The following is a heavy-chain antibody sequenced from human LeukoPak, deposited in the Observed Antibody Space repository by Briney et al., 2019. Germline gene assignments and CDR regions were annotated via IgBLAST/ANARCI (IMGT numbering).Heavy chain of an antibody. CDR3: ARDSSTSYHFDF. V-gene: IGHV4-34*01. D-gene: IGHD2/OR15-2a*01. CDR1: GGSISSYY. J-gene: IGHJ4*02. CDR2: INHSGST. Sequence: PAETLSLTCTVSGGSISSYYWSWIRQPPGKGLEWIGEINHSGSTNYNPSLKSRVTISVDTSKNQFSLKLSSVTAADTAVYYCARDSSTSYHFDFWGQGTLVTVSS.